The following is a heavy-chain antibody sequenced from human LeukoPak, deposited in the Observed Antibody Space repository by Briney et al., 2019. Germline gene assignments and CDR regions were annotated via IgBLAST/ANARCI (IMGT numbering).Heavy chain of an antibody. J-gene: IGHJ4*02. CDR2: IIPIFGTA. D-gene: IGHD3-3*01. V-gene: IGHV1-69*13. Sequence: XVKVSCKASGGTFSSYAISWVRQAPGQGLEWMGGIIPIFGTANYAQKFQGRVTITADESTSTAYMELSSLRSEDTAVYYCASSYDFWSGYDYWGQGTLVTVSS. CDR1: GGTFSSYA. CDR3: ASSYDFWSGYDY.